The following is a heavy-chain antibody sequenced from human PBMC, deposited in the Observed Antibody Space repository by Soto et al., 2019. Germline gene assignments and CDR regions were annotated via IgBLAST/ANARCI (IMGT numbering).Heavy chain of an antibody. J-gene: IGHJ4*02. V-gene: IGHV1-69*04. D-gene: IGHD4-4*01. CDR2: IIPILGIA. CDR3: ARDQTTVTTSLDD. Sequence: SVKVSCKASGGTFSSYTISWVRQAPGQGLEWMGRIIPILGIANYAQKFQGRVTITADKSTSTAYMELSSLRSEDTAVYYCARDQTTVTTSLDDWGQGTLVTVSS. CDR1: GGTFSSYT.